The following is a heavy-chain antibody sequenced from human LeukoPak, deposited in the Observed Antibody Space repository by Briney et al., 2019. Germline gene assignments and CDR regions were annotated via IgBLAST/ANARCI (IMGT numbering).Heavy chain of an antibody. CDR1: GFTLSSYA. J-gene: IGHJ4*02. Sequence: GGSLRLSCAASGFTLSSYAMHWVRQAPGKGLEWVAVISYDGSNKYYADSVKGRFTISRDNSKNTLYLQMNSLRAEDTAVYYCARVLTPYDSSGYYYAFDYWGQGTLVTVSS. D-gene: IGHD3-22*01. V-gene: IGHV3-30*04. CDR2: ISYDGSNK. CDR3: ARVLTPYDSSGYYYAFDY.